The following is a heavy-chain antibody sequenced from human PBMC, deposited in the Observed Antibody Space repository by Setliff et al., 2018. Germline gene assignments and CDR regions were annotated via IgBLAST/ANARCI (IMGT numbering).Heavy chain of an antibody. V-gene: IGHV3-23*01. D-gene: IGHD4-17*01. CDR2: ISGSGGST. CDR3: ARYRGMATLTSQYYYYIDV. CDR1: GFTFSSYA. J-gene: IGHJ6*03. Sequence: GESLKISCAASGFTFSSYAMSWVRQAPGKGLEWVSAISGSGGSTYYADSVKGRFTISRDNAKNSLYLQMNSLRAEDTAVYYCARYRGMATLTSQYYYYIDVWGKGTTVTVSS.